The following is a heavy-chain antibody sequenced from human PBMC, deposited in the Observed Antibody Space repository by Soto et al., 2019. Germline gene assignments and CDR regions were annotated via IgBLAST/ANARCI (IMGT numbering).Heavy chain of an antibody. CDR3: ATSYGSGYRAFDY. V-gene: IGHV1-69*02. CDR1: GYTFSFYS. J-gene: IGHJ4*02. Sequence: VASVKVSCKASGYTFSFYSINWVRQAPGLGLEWMGRVNPILSMSNYAQRFQGRVTMTADKSTSTAYMELSGLRSEDTAMYYCATSYGSGYRAFDYWGQGALVTVS. CDR2: VNPILSMS. D-gene: IGHD3-10*01.